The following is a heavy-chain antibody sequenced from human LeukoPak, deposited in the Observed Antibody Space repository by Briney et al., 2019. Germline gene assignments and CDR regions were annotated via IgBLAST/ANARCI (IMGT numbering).Heavy chain of an antibody. CDR2: ISSSSSTI. V-gene: IGHV3-48*01. CDR1: GFTFSGYS. CDR3: ARGADYYGSGSYGY. J-gene: IGHJ4*02. D-gene: IGHD3-10*01. Sequence: GGSLRLSCAASGFTFSGYSMNWVRQAPGKGLEWVSYISSSSSTIYYADSVKGRFTISRDNAKNSLYLQMNSLRAEDTAVYYCARGADYYGSGSYGYWGQGTLVTVSS.